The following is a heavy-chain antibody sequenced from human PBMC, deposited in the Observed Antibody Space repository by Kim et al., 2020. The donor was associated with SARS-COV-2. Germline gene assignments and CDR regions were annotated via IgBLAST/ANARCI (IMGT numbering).Heavy chain of an antibody. Sequence: SETLSLTCTVSGGSISSGDYYWSWIRQPPGKGLEWIGYIYYSGSTYYNPSLKSRVTISVDTSKNQFSLKLSSVTAADTAVYYCAGFGELWGFDYWGQGTLVTVSS. CDR3: AGFGELWGFDY. D-gene: IGHD3-10*01. CDR2: IYYSGST. V-gene: IGHV4-30-4*01. CDR1: GGSISSGDYY. J-gene: IGHJ4*02.